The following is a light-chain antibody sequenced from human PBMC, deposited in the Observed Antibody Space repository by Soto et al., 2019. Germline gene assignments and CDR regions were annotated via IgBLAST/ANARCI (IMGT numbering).Light chain of an antibody. V-gene: IGKV3-11*01. CDR2: DAS. CDR1: QSVSSF. J-gene: IGKJ3*01. Sequence: EIVLTQSPGTLSLSPEESATLSCRASQSVSSFLAWYQQKPGQSPRLLIYDASNRATGIPSRFSGSGSGTDFTLTISSLEPEDFAVYYCQARSNWPSFGPGTKVDI. CDR3: QARSNWPS.